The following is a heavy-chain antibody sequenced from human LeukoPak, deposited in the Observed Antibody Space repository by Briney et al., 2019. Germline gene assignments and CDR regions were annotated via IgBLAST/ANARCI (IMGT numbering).Heavy chain of an antibody. CDR3: ARLGKEVTYRAYYFDY. CDR1: GGSISSGNYY. J-gene: IGHJ4*02. Sequence: SETLSLTCTVSGGSISSGNYYWSWIRQPPGKGLEWIGYIYYSGSTYYNPSLKSRVTISIDTSKNQFSLTLTSVTATDTAVYYCARLGKEVTYRAYYFDYWGQGTLVTVSS. CDR2: IYYSGST. D-gene: IGHD7-27*01. V-gene: IGHV4-30-4*01.